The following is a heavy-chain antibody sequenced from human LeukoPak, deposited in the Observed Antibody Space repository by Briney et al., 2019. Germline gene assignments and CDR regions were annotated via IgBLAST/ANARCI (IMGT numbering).Heavy chain of an antibody. J-gene: IGHJ1*01. CDR1: VGSISSDSYF. D-gene: IGHD6-19*01. Sequence: SETLSLTCTLSVGSISSDSYFCGWVRQPPGKGLEWIGCIYYSGNTDYNPPLKSRVTISVDTSKNQLSLKLSSVTAADTAVYYCVRHGRVGSEYTNGWFLFFEHWGQGTLVTVSA. CDR2: IYYSGNT. CDR3: VRHGRVGSEYTNGWFLFFEH. V-gene: IGHV4-39*01.